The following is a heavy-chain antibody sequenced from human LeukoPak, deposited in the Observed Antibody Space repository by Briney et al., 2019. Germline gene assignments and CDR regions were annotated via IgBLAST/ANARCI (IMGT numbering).Heavy chain of an antibody. V-gene: IGHV4-59*01. D-gene: IGHD4-17*01. CDR3: ARESPRGGDYVLAFDI. CDR1: GGSISSYY. J-gene: IGHJ3*02. Sequence: SETLSLTCTVSGGSISSYYWSWIRQPPGKGLEWIGYIYYSGSTNYNPSLKSRVTISVDTSKNQFSLKLSSVTAADTAVYYCARESPRGGDYVLAFDIWGQGTMVTVSS. CDR2: IYYSGST.